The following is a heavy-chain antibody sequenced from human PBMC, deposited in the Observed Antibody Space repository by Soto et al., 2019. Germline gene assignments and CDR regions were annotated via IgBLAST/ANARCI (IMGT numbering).Heavy chain of an antibody. V-gene: IGHV3-33*01. CDR2: IWYDGSNK. D-gene: IGHD5-18*01. CDR1: GFTFSSYG. Sequence: GGSLRLSCAASGFTFSSYGMHWVRQAPGKGLEWVAVIWYDGSNKYYADSVKGRFTISRDNSKNTLYLQMNSLRAEDTAVYYCALSPTPWIQRGSYYYYGMDVWGQGTTVTVSS. J-gene: IGHJ6*02. CDR3: ALSPTPWIQRGSYYYYGMDV.